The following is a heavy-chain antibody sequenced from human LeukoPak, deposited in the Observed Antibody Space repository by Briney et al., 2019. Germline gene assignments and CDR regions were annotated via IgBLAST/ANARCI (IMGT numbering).Heavy chain of an antibody. J-gene: IGHJ4*02. CDR3: ARVPESVGINYFDS. Sequence: SETLSLTCAVYGGSFSGYYWSWIRQPPGKGLEWIGEINHSGSINYNPSLKSRVTISVDTSKNQFSLKVNSVTAADTAVYYCARVPESVGINYFDSWGQGTLVTVSS. CDR2: INHSGSI. V-gene: IGHV4-34*01. CDR1: GGSFSGYY. D-gene: IGHD1-26*01.